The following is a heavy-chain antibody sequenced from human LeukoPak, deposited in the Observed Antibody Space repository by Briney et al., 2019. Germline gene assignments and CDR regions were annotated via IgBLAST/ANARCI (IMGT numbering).Heavy chain of an antibody. V-gene: IGHV4-39*01. CDR2: IYYSGST. D-gene: IGHD2-2*01. CDR1: GGSISSGGYY. CDR3: ARQEYQLLFGLNVYFDY. J-gene: IGHJ4*02. Sequence: SETLSLTCTVSGGSISSGGYYWSWIRQHPGKGLEWIGYIYYSGSTYYNPSLKSRVTISVDTSKNQFSLKLSSVTAADTAVYYCARQEYQLLFGLNVYFDYWGQGTLVTVSS.